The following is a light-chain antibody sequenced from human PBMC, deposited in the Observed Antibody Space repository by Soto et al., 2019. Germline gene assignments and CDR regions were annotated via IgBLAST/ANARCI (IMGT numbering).Light chain of an antibody. Sequence: DIQVTQSPSSLSASVGDRVTITCRSSQSIINFLNWYQHKPGKAPNLLIFAASTLQSGVPSRFSGSGSGTDFTLTITPLQPEDFATYYCHQTYIAPWAFGQGTRLEIK. CDR3: HQTYIAPWA. J-gene: IGKJ1*01. CDR1: QSIINF. V-gene: IGKV1-39*01. CDR2: AAS.